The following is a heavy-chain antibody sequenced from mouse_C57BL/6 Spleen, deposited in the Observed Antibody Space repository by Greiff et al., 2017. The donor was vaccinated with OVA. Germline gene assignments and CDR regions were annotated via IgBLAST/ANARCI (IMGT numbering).Heavy chain of an antibody. V-gene: IGHV1-50*01. CDR2: IDPSDNYT. J-gene: IGHJ4*01. CDR1: GYTFTSYW. Sequence: QVQLQQPGAELVKPGASVKLSCKASGYTFTSYWMQWVKQRPGQGLEWIGEIDPSDNYTNYNQKFKGKATLTVDTSSSTAYMQLRSLTSEGSAVYYCARYGMDYWGQGTSVTVSS. CDR3: ARYGMDY. D-gene: IGHD1-1*01.